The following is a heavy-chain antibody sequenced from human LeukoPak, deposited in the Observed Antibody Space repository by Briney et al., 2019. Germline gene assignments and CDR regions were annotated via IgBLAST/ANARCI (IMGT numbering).Heavy chain of an antibody. CDR2: IYSGGST. V-gene: IGHV3-53*01. J-gene: IGHJ4*02. D-gene: IGHD4-17*01. CDR1: GFTVSSNY. Sequence: GGSLRLSCAASGFTVSSNYMSWVRQAPGKGLEWVSVIYSGGSTYYADSVKGRLTISRDNSKNTLYLQMNSLRAEDTAVYYCARTYGDYRFDYWGQGTLVTVSS. CDR3: ARTYGDYRFDY.